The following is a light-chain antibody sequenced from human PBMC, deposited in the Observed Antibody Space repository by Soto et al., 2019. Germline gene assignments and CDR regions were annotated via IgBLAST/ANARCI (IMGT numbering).Light chain of an antibody. J-gene: IGKJ1*01. Sequence: EIVLTQSPGTLSLSPGERATLSCRAGQSVSSNSLAWYQQKPGQAPRLLIYDASIRATGIPDRFSGSGSGTDFSLTIIRLEPEDFAVYYCQQYGNSPQTFGQGTKVEVK. CDR1: QSVSSNS. V-gene: IGKV3-20*01. CDR2: DAS. CDR3: QQYGNSPQT.